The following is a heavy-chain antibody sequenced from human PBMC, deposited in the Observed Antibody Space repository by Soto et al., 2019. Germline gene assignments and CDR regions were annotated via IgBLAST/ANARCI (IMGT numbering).Heavy chain of an antibody. CDR3: AREGPAPYYYYGMDV. CDR2: ISGYNGNT. CDR1: GYSFTTYG. J-gene: IGHJ6*02. V-gene: IGHV1-18*01. Sequence: QVQLVQSGGEVKKPGASVKVSCKTSGYSFTTYGISWVRQAPGQGLEWMGWISGYNGNTHYAQKFQSRVSMTTDTSTSTAYMELRSLRSDDTAVYYCAREGPAPYYYYGMDVWGQGTTVTVSS.